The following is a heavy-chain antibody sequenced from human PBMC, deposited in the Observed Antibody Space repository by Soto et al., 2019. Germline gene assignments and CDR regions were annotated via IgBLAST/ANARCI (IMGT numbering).Heavy chain of an antibody. V-gene: IGHV3-7*03. D-gene: IGHD2-21*02. J-gene: IGHJ6*02. CDR1: GFTLSMYS. CDR3: ARDQLILPAHDFFYGSDV. CDR2: IPQEGSDG. Sequence: DVQLEESGGGLVQPGESLRLSCEVSGFTLSMYSMTWVRQAQGKGLEWVEKIPQEGSDGHYVDSVKGRFTISRDNAKNSVYLQMNSLRAEDTAVYYCARDQLILPAHDFFYGSDVWGQGAKVTVSS.